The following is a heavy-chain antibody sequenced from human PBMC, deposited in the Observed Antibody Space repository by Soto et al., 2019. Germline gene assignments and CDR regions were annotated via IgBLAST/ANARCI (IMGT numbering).Heavy chain of an antibody. CDR3: ARRDYYGSGSYYLDY. D-gene: IGHD3-10*01. V-gene: IGHV5-51*01. CDR2: IYPGDSDT. J-gene: IGHJ4*02. CDR1: GYSFTSYW. Sequence: PGESLKISCQGSGYSFTSYWIGWVRQMPGKGLEWMGIIYPGDSDTKYSPSFQGQVTISADKSISTAYLQWSSLKASDTAMYYCARRDYYGSGSYYLDYWGQGTLVTVSS.